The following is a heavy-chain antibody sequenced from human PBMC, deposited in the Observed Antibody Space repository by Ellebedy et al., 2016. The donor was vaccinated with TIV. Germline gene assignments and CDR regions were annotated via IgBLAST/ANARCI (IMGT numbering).Heavy chain of an antibody. Sequence: AASVKVSCKASGYTFSNYGISWVRQAPGQGLEWMAWISDYNGNTHYAQQFQDRVTTTTDTATSTAYMELRSLRSDDTAVYYCAKERGTVLIPEAFDVWGQGTTVTVSS. CDR2: ISDYNGNT. CDR1: GYTFSNYG. J-gene: IGHJ6*02. D-gene: IGHD4-23*01. CDR3: AKERGTVLIPEAFDV. V-gene: IGHV1-18*04.